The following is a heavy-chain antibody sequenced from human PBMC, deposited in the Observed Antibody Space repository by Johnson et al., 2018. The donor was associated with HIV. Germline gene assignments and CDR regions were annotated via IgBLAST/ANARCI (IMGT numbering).Heavy chain of an antibody. D-gene: IGHD1-26*01. Sequence: QMQLVESGGGVVQPGRSLRLSCAASGFTFSSYAMHWVRQAPGRGLEWVAVISYDGSDKYYADSVKGRFTISRDSSKNTLYLQMSSLRAQDTAVYYCAKDSPGWLVGAIGEDAFDIWGQGTMVTVSS. CDR1: GFTFSSYA. CDR3: AKDSPGWLVGAIGEDAFDI. V-gene: IGHV3-30*04. J-gene: IGHJ3*02. CDR2: ISYDGSDK.